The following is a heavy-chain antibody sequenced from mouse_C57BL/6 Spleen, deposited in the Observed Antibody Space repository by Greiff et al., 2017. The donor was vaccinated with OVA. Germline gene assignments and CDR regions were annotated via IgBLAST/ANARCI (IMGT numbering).Heavy chain of an antibody. J-gene: IGHJ4*01. CDR3: ARIYYDYGFMDY. CDR2: IYPGDGDT. V-gene: IGHV1-82*01. CDR1: GYAFSSSW. Sequence: VQLQQSGPELVKPGASVKISCKASGYAFSSSWMNWVKQRPGKGLEWIGRIYPGDGDTNYNGKFKGKATLTADKSSSTAYMQLSSLTSEDSAVYFCARIYYDYGFMDYWGQGTSVTVSS. D-gene: IGHD2-4*01.